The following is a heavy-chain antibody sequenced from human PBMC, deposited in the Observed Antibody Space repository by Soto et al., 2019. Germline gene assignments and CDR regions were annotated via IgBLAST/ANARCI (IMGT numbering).Heavy chain of an antibody. J-gene: IGHJ4*02. V-gene: IGHV1-69*13. CDR1: GGTFSSYA. D-gene: IGHD5-12*01. CDR2: IIPIFGTA. CDR3: ARAFPPVEMATNPFDY. Sequence: GASVKVSCKASGGTFSSYAISWVRQAPGQGLEWMGGIIPIFGTANYAQKFQGRVTITADESTSTAYMELSSLRSEDTAVYYCARAFPPVEMATNPFDYWGQGTLVTVSS.